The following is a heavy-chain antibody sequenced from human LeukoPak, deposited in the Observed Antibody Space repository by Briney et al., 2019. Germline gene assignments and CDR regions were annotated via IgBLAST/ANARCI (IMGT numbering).Heavy chain of an antibody. V-gene: IGHV3-74*01. Sequence: GGSLRLSCAASGLSSTIYWMHWVRQVPGKGLVWVSRIKLDENTAYYADFVKGRFTISRDDAKTTVYLQMNSLRAEDSAVYYCARDRPFWNWGQGNLVTVSS. CDR2: IKLDENTA. CDR3: ARDRPFWN. J-gene: IGHJ4*02. CDR1: GLSSTIYW. D-gene: IGHD3-3*01.